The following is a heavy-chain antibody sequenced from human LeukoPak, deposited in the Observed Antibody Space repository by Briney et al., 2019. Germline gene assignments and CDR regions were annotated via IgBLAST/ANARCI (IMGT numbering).Heavy chain of an antibody. Sequence: GGSLRLSCAAAGFTFSSNWMHWVRQAPGKGLEWVAVIWYDGSNKYYADSVKGRFTISRDNSKNTLYLQMNSLRAEDTAVYYCAKDVRRGIAASVFDYWGQGTLVTVSS. CDR3: AKDVRRGIAASVFDY. CDR1: GFTFSSNW. D-gene: IGHD6-13*01. J-gene: IGHJ4*02. V-gene: IGHV3-33*06. CDR2: IWYDGSNK.